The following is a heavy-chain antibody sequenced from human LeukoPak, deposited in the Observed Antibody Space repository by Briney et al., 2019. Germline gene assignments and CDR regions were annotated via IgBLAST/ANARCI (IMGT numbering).Heavy chain of an antibody. CDR3: AREGAIAVAGTSNY. CDR2: IYYSGST. CDR1: GGSISSYY. J-gene: IGHJ4*02. V-gene: IGHV4-39*07. D-gene: IGHD6-19*01. Sequence: PSETLSLTCTVSGGSISSYYWSWIRQPPGKGLEWIGSIYYSGSTYYNPSPKSRVTISVDTSKNQFSLKLSSVTAADTAVYYCAREGAIAVAGTSNYWGQGTLVTVSS.